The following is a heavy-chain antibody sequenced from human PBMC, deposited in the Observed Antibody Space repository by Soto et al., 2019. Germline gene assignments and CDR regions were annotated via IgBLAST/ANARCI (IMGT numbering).Heavy chain of an antibody. Sequence: QVQLVQSGGEVKKPGASVTVSCEASGYAFMNYHITWVRQAPGQGLEWMAWINTYNGMTDYAQRFQGRVTMTRDTSTSTAYMELRNLGSDDTAMYFCAKSPRGEMATDWGQGTLVTVSS. CDR1: GYAFMNYH. V-gene: IGHV1-18*01. CDR3: AKSPRGEMATD. D-gene: IGHD5-12*01. CDR2: INTYNGMT. J-gene: IGHJ4*02.